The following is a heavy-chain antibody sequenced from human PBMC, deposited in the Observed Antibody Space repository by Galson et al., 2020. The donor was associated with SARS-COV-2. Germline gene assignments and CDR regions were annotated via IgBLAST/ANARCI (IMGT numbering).Heavy chain of an antibody. CDR3: AREGLVGAIPAFDY. J-gene: IGHJ4*02. D-gene: IGHD1-26*01. CDR1: GFTFSSYG. CDR2: IWSDGSNK. Sequence: GESLKISCAASGFTFSSYGMHWVRQAPGKGLEWVAVIWSDGSNKYYADSVKGRFTISRDNSKNTLYLQMNSLRAEDTAVYYCAREGLVGAIPAFDYWGQGTLVTVSS. V-gene: IGHV3-33*01.